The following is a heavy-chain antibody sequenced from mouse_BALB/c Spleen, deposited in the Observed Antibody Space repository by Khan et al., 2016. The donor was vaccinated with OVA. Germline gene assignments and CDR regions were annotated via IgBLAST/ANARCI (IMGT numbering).Heavy chain of an antibody. V-gene: IGHV1-77*01. D-gene: IGHD3-2*02. CDR2: IYPGSNYT. CDR3: ARAGYGGLAY. CDR1: GYTFTDFL. J-gene: IGHJ3*01. Sequence: QVQLKQSGPELVKPGASVKMSCKASGYTFTDFLISWVKQRTGQGLEWIGEIYPGSNYTYYNEKFKGKATLTSDKSSNTAYMQLSSLTSADSAVXFCARAGYGGLAYWGQGTLVTVSA.